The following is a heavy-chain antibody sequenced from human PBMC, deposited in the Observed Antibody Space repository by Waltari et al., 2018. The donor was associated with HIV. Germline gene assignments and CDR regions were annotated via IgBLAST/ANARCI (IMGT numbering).Heavy chain of an antibody. D-gene: IGHD5-12*01. V-gene: IGHV4-59*01. CDR2: FYSSGST. Sequence: QVQLQESGPGLVKPSETLSLTCTVSGGSISSYYWSWIRQPPGKGLEWIGYFYSSGSTTSNPPPKSRVTIPVATSRNQFPLSLSSVTAADTAVYYCARNRRYGYNYDYFDYWGQGTLVTVSS. J-gene: IGHJ4*02. CDR3: ARNRRYGYNYDYFDY. CDR1: GGSISSYY.